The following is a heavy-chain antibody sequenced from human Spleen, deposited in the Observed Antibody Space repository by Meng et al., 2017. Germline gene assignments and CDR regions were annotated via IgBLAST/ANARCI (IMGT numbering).Heavy chain of an antibody. J-gene: IGHJ4*02. CDR1: GFTFSDYE. V-gene: IGHV3-11*04. CDR3: ARVSVRGVEIDY. D-gene: IGHD3-10*01. Sequence: GESLKISCAASGFTFSDYEMNWVRQAPGKGLEWVSYITVTGRTILYSDSVKGRFTISRDNAKNSLYLQMNSLRAEDTAVYYCARVSVRGVEIDYWGQGTLVTVSS. CDR2: ITVTGRTI.